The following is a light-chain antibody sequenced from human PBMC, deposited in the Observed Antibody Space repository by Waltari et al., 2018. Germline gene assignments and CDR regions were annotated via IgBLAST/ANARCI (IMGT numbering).Light chain of an antibody. J-gene: IGKJ2*02. CDR2: DAS. CDR3: LQRYSWPRT. V-gene: IGKV3-11*01. Sequence: ILLTQSPAILSVSPGQTPTLSCRASPNIERELGWYQHKPGQSPRFLIYDASDRAAGVPARFSGSGSGTDFTLTISSLEPEDLAVYYCLQRYSWPRTFGQGTKLEI. CDR1: PNIERE.